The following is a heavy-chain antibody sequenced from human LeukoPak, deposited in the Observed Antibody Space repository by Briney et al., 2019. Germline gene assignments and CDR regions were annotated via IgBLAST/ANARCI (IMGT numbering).Heavy chain of an antibody. Sequence: GNSLRLSCATSGFTFGSYGMHWVRQAPGKGPEWVAVISYDGTNTYYADSVKGRFTISRDNSKSTLYLQMHSLRAEDTAIYYCVRRFPESRGSVYAPFHYWGQGTLVSVSS. D-gene: IGHD1-26*01. CDR3: VRRFPESRGSVYAPFHY. CDR1: GFTFGSYG. V-gene: IGHV3-30*03. J-gene: IGHJ4*02. CDR2: ISYDGTNT.